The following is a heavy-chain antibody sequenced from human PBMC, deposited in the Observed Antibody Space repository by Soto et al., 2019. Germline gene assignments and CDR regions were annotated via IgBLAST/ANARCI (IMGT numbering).Heavy chain of an antibody. CDR2: MSWDGSDE. V-gene: IGHV3-30*18. D-gene: IGHD2-15*01. J-gene: IGHJ4*02. CDR1: GFTFSSYG. Sequence: QVQLVESGGGVVQPGRSLRLSCAASGFTFSSYGMHWVRQAPDKGLEWVAVMSWDGSDEFYEETVKGRFTVSRDNSRNTLYLQMNSLRPEDTAVYYCAKEGCSGGICYGFDYWGQGTLVTVSS. CDR3: AKEGCSGGICYGFDY.